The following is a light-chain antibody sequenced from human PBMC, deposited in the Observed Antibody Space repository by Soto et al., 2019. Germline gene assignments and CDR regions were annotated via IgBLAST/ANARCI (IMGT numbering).Light chain of an antibody. V-gene: IGLV1-40*01. Sequence: QSVLTQPPSVSGAPGQRVTISCTGSSSNIGAPYDVHWYQQLPGTAPRLLIYGNNNRPSGVPDRFSGSKSVTSASLAITGLQAEDEADYYCQSYDSSLSGVLFGGGTKVTVL. CDR3: QSYDSSLSGVL. J-gene: IGLJ2*01. CDR2: GNN. CDR1: SSNIGAPYD.